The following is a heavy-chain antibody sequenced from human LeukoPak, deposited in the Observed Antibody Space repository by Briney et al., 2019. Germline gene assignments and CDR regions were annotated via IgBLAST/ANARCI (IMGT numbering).Heavy chain of an antibody. V-gene: IGHV4-34*01. CDR2: INHSGST. D-gene: IGHD2-21*02. Sequence: PSETLSLTCAVYGGSFSGYYWSWIRQPPGKGLEWIGEINHSGSTNYNPSLKSRVTISVDTSKNQFSLKLSSVTAADTAVYYCARGWAFVVVTVIRFYNWFDPWGQGTLVTVSS. CDR1: GGSFSGYY. CDR3: ARGWAFVVVTVIRFYNWFDP. J-gene: IGHJ5*02.